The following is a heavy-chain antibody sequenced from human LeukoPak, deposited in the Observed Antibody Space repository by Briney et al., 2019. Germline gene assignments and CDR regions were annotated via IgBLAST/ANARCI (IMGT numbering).Heavy chain of an antibody. CDR2: INHSGST. CDR3: ARGGDGYNRFDY. V-gene: IGHV4-34*01. J-gene: IGHJ4*02. Sequence: SETLSLTCAVYGGSFSGYYWSWIGQPPGKGREWIGEINHSGSTNYNPSLKSRVIISVDTSKTQFSLKLSSVTAADTAVYYCARGGDGYNRFDYWGQGTLVTVSS. CDR1: GGSFSGYY. D-gene: IGHD5-24*01.